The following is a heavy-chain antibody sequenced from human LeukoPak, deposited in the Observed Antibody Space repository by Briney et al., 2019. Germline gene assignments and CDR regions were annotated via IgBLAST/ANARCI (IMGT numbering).Heavy chain of an antibody. CDR2: IYSTGST. CDR1: GASISSYY. D-gene: IGHD3-16*01. Sequence: SETLSLTCTVSGASISSYYWSWIRQPPGKGLEWIGYIYSTGSTNYNPSLKSRVTISVDTSKNQFSLKLSSVTAADTAVYYCARGPYDYVWGSFDYWGQGTLVTVSS. V-gene: IGHV4-59*08. CDR3: ARGPYDYVWGSFDY. J-gene: IGHJ4*02.